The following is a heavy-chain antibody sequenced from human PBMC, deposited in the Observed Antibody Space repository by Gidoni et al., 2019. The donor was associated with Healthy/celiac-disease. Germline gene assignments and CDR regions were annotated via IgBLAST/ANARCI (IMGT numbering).Heavy chain of an antibody. D-gene: IGHD2-2*01. V-gene: IGHV3-23*04. Sequence: EVQLVESGGGLVQPGGSLRLSCAASGFTFSSYALSWVRQAPGKGLEWVSAISGSGGSTYYADSVKGRFTISRDNSKNTLYLQMNSLRAEDTAVYYCAKEGIVVVPAASRGAAFDIWGQGTMVTVSS. CDR1: GFTFSSYA. CDR3: AKEGIVVVPAASRGAAFDI. J-gene: IGHJ3*02. CDR2: ISGSGGST.